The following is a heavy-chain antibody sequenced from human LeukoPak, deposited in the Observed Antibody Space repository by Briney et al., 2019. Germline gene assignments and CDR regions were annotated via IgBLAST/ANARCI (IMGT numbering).Heavy chain of an antibody. J-gene: IGHJ6*04. CDR2: ISSSGSTI. CDR3: AELGITMIGGV. D-gene: IGHD3-10*02. V-gene: IGHV3-11*04. CDR1: GSISSNSYY. Sequence: LSLTCAVSGGSISSNSYYWGWIRQPPGKGLEWVSYISSSGSTIYYADSVKGRFTISRDNAKNSLYLQMNSLSGEDTAVYYCAELGITMIGGVWGKGTTVTISS.